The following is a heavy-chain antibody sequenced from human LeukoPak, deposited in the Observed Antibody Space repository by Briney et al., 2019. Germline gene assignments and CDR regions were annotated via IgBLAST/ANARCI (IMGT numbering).Heavy chain of an antibody. CDR2: LSASGGTR. D-gene: IGHD6-19*01. Sequence: PGGSLRLSCAASGFTFSSYAMSWVRQAPGKGLEWVSALSASGGTRYYADSVKGRFTISRDNAKNSLYLQMNSLRAEDTAVYYCATLTVASSFDYWGQGTLVTVSS. V-gene: IGHV3-23*01. J-gene: IGHJ4*02. CDR3: ATLTVASSFDY. CDR1: GFTFSSYA.